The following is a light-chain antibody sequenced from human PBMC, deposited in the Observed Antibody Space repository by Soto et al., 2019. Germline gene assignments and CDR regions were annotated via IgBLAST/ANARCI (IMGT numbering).Light chain of an antibody. Sequence: EIVMTQSPATLSVSPGERATLSCRARQSVSSDLAWYHQKAGQAPRHLINGASTRATGIPARFSGRGCGTEFALTINSLESEDFAFYYCEQYNNWRRTFGQGTELDIK. CDR3: EQYNNWRRT. CDR1: QSVSSD. V-gene: IGKV3-15*01. CDR2: GAS. J-gene: IGKJ1*01.